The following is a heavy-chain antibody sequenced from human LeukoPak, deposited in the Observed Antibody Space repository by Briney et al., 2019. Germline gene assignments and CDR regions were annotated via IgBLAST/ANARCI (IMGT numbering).Heavy chain of an antibody. D-gene: IGHD3-9*01. Sequence: RASVKVSCKASGYTFTSYRISWVRQAPGQGLEWMGWINTNTGNPTYAQGFTGRFVFSLDTSVSTAYLQISSLKAEDTAVYYCARGGYDILTGQFDYWGQGTLVTGPS. J-gene: IGHJ4*02. CDR2: INTNTGNP. CDR1: GYTFTSYR. V-gene: IGHV7-4-1*02. CDR3: ARGGYDILTGQFDY.